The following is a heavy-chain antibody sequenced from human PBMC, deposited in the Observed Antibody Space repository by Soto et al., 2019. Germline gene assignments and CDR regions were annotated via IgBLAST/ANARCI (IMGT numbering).Heavy chain of an antibody. CDR3: ARLDSSSCTCLDY. D-gene: IGHD6-13*01. Sequence: SETLSLTCTVSGGSISSGGYYWSWIRQHPGKGLEWIGYVYYSGSTYYNQSLKSRVTISVDTSKNQFSLKLSSVTAADTAVYYCARLDSSSCTCLDYWGQGTLVTVS. J-gene: IGHJ4*02. V-gene: IGHV4-31*03. CDR2: VYYSGST. CDR1: GGSISSGGYY.